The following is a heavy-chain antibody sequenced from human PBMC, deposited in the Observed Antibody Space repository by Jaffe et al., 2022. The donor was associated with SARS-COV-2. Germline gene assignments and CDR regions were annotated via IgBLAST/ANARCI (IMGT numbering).Heavy chain of an antibody. Sequence: EVQLVESGGGLVKPGGSLRLSCAASGFTFSSYSMNWVRQAPGKGLEWVSSISSSSSYIYYADSVKGRFTISRDNAKNSLYLQMNSLRAEDTAVYYCARDMYDDILTGPSSYYFDYWGQGTLVTVSS. V-gene: IGHV3-21*01. CDR2: ISSSSSYI. D-gene: IGHD3-9*01. J-gene: IGHJ4*02. CDR1: GFTFSSYS. CDR3: ARDMYDDILTGPSSYYFDY.